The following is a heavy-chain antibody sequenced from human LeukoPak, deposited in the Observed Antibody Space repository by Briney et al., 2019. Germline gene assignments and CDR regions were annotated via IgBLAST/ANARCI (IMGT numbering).Heavy chain of an antibody. Sequence: GGSLRLSCAASGFTFSCYGMHWVRQAPGKGLEWVAVISYDGSNKYYADSVKGRFTISRDNSKNTLYLQMNSLRAEDTAVYYCANLGDYGDYDNWFDPWGQGTLVTVSS. J-gene: IGHJ5*02. CDR3: ANLGDYGDYDNWFDP. D-gene: IGHD4-17*01. CDR1: GFTFSCYG. CDR2: ISYDGSNK. V-gene: IGHV3-30*18.